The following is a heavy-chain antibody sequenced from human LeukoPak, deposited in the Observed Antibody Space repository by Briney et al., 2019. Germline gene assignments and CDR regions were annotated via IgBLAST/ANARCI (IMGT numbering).Heavy chain of an antibody. Sequence: GGSLRLSCAASGFTFSSYAMHWVRQAPGKGLEWVAVISYDGSNKYYADSVTGRFTISRDNSKNTLYLQMNSLRAEDTAVYYCARDQGYSGYGLFDYWGQGTLVTASS. V-gene: IGHV3-30*04. CDR2: ISYDGSNK. J-gene: IGHJ4*02. D-gene: IGHD5-12*01. CDR1: GFTFSSYA. CDR3: ARDQGYSGYGLFDY.